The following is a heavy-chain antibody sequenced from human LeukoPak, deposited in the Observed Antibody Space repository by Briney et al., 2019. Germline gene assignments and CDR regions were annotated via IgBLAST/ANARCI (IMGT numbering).Heavy chain of an antibody. J-gene: IGHJ4*02. D-gene: IGHD3-10*01. Sequence: GGSLRLSCAASGFTFSSYAMSWVRQAPGKGLEWVSAISGSGGSTYYADSVKGRFTISRDNSKNTLYLQMNSLRAEDTAVYYCAKDRTDYYGSGSNDYWGQGTLVTVSS. CDR2: ISGSGGST. CDR1: GFTFSSYA. CDR3: AKDRTDYYGSGSNDY. V-gene: IGHV3-23*01.